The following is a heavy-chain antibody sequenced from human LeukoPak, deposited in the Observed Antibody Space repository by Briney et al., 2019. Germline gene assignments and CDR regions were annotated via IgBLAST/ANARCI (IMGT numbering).Heavy chain of an antibody. V-gene: IGHV3-33*01. D-gene: IGHD3-3*01. Sequence: GRSLRLSCAASGFTFSSYGMRWVRQAPGKGLEWVAVIWYDGSNKYYADSVKGRFTISRDNSKNTLYLQMNSLRAEDTAVYYCARDGSKDDFPDYWGQGTLVTVSS. CDR2: IWYDGSNK. J-gene: IGHJ4*02. CDR1: GFTFSSYG. CDR3: ARDGSKDDFPDY.